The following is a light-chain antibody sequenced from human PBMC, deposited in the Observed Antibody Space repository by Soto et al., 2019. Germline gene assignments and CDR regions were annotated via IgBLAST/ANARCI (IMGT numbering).Light chain of an antibody. V-gene: IGKV3-15*01. Sequence: EIVMTQSPAPLSVSPGEVATLSCRASQSVGSNLAWYQQKPGQAPRILIYGASTRATGIPARFSGSGSGTEFXXXXXXXXSEDXAIYXXXXXXNWPPERTFRQGNVVEIK. CDR1: QSVGSN. CDR2: GAS. CDR3: XXXXNWPPERT. J-gene: IGKJ1*01.